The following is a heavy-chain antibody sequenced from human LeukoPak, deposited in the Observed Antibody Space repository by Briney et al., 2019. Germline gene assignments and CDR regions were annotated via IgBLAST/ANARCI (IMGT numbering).Heavy chain of an antibody. CDR1: GGSFSGYY. V-gene: IGHV4-34*01. D-gene: IGHD3-10*01. CDR3: ARVSSWLLWSIDY. CDR2: INHSGST. J-gene: IGHJ4*02. Sequence: SETLSLTCAVYGGSFSGYYWSWIRQPPGKGLEWIGEINHSGSTNYNPSRKSRVTISVDTSKNQFSLKLSSVTAADTAVYYCARVSSWLLWSIDYWGQGTLVTVSS.